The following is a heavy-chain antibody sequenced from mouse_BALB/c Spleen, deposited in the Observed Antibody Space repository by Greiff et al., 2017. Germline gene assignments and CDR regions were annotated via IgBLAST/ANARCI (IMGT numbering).Heavy chain of an antibody. J-gene: IGHJ4*01. CDR1: GFNIKDYY. CDR3: NGGLRDAMDY. V-gene: IGHV14-4*02. Sequence: EVQLQQSRAELVRSGASVKLSCTASGFNIKDYYMHWVKQRPEQGLEWIGWIDPENGDTEYAPKFQGKATMTADTSSNTAYLQLSSLTSEDTAVYYCNGGLRDAMDYWGQGTSVTVSS. CDR2: IDPENGDT. D-gene: IGHD2-4*01.